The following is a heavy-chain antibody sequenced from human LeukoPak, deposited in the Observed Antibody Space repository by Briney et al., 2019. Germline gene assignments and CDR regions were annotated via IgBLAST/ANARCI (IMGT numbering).Heavy chain of an antibody. D-gene: IGHD3-10*01. V-gene: IGHV3-23*01. CDR3: ARIRKAVGQVYYYYMDV. CDR2: ISESGGTT. J-gene: IGHJ6*03. CDR1: GFTFSSYA. Sequence: GGSLRLSCAASGFTFSSYAMNWVRQAPGKGLEWVSSISESGGTTDYADSVKGRFTISRDNSKNTLYLQMNSLRAEDTAVYYCARIRKAVGQVYYYYMDVWGKGTTVTISS.